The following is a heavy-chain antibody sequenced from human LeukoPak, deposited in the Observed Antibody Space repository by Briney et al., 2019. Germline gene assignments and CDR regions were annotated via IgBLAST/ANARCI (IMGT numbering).Heavy chain of an antibody. D-gene: IGHD5-12*01. V-gene: IGHV3-53*01. CDR1: GFSVTNNY. Sequence: GGSLRLSCAISGFSVTNNYMSWVRQAPGKGLEWVSVIYSGGSTYYADSVKGRFTISRDNAKNTVYLQMNSLRAEDTAVYYCASGWLRIRFDYWGQGTLVTVSS. CDR2: IYSGGST. J-gene: IGHJ4*02. CDR3: ASGWLRIRFDY.